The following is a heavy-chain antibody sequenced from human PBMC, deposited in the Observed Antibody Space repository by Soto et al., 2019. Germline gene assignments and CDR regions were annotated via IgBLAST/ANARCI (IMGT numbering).Heavy chain of an antibody. J-gene: IGHJ4*02. CDR3: ARYESRYCSSTSCYSLDY. CDR1: GFTFSDYY. Sequence: LRLSCAASGFTFSDYYMSWIRQAPGKGLEWVSYISSSSSYTNYADSVKGRFTISRDNAKNSLYLQMNSLRAEDTAVYYCARYESRYCSSTSCYSLDYWGQGTLVTVSS. D-gene: IGHD2-2*01. V-gene: IGHV3-11*06. CDR2: ISSSSSYT.